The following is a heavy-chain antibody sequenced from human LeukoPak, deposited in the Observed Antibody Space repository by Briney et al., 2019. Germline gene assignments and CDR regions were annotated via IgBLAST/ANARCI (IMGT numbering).Heavy chain of an antibody. CDR2: IYPGDSDT. V-gene: IGHV5-51*01. CDR1: GYSFTSYW. Sequence: GESLKISCKGSGYSFTSYWIGWVRQLPEEGLEWMGIIYPGDSDTRYSPSFQGQVTISADKSISTAYLQWSSLKASDTAMYYCARHQSQLELHLFDAFDIWGQGTMVTVSS. CDR3: ARHQSQLELHLFDAFDI. J-gene: IGHJ3*02. D-gene: IGHD1-7*01.